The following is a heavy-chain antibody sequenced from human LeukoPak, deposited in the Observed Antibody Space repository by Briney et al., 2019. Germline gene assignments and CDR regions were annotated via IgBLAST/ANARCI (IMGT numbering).Heavy chain of an antibody. J-gene: IGHJ4*02. Sequence: SETLSLTCTVSGGSISSYYWSWIRQPPGKGLEWIGYIYYSGSTNYNPSLKSRVTISVDTSKNQLSLKLSSVTAADTAVYYCARANYDILTGYYCGFDYWGQGTLVTVSS. CDR2: IYYSGST. CDR1: GGSISSYY. CDR3: ARANYDILTGYYCGFDY. V-gene: IGHV4-59*01. D-gene: IGHD3-9*01.